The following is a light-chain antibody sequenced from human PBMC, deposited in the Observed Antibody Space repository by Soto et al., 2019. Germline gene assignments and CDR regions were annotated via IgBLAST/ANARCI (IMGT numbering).Light chain of an antibody. Sequence: DIQMTQSPSAVSASVGDRVTITCRASQGISSWLAWYQQKPGKAPNLLIYGASTLQSGVPSRFSGRGSVTDFTLTISSLQPEDFATYYCQHASSFPWTFGQGTKVEIK. CDR1: QGISSW. CDR2: GAS. V-gene: IGKV1-12*01. J-gene: IGKJ1*01. CDR3: QHASSFPWT.